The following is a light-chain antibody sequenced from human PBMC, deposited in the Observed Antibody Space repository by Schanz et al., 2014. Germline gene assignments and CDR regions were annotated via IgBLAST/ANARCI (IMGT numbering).Light chain of an antibody. Sequence: DIVMTQSPDSLAVSLGERATIKCKSSQSVLYTSDNKNYLAWYQHKPGQPPKLLISWASTRESGVPDRFSGSGSGTDFTLTISSLQAEDVAVYYCQQYYGLPLTFGGGTKVEIK. CDR2: WAS. V-gene: IGKV4-1*01. CDR1: QSVLYTSDNKNY. CDR3: QQYYGLPLT. J-gene: IGKJ4*01.